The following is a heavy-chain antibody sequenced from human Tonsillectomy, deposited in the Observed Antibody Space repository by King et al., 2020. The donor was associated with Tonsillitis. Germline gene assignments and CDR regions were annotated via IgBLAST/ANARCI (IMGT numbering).Heavy chain of an antibody. D-gene: IGHD3-22*01. V-gene: IGHV3-7*03. CDR2: IKRDGSQK. Sequence: VQLVESGGGLVQPGGPLRLSCAVPGFTFSRYGMTWAAQAPGKGLEGVANIKRDGSQKNYADSVEGRFPISRDNAKDSVYLQMASLRAEDTAVYYCARDVTPYDISLYYDGLDIWGQGTMVTVSS. CDR1: GFTFSRYG. J-gene: IGHJ3*02. CDR3: ARDVTPYDISLYYDGLDI.